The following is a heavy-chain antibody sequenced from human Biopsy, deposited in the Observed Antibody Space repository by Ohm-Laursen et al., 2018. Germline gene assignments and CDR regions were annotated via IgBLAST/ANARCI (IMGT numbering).Heavy chain of an antibody. J-gene: IGHJ5*02. CDR3: ARGEGSSWFDP. Sequence: GASVKVSCKASGDSFTSYAIGWGRQAPGQGLEGMGGIIPIPNVATYAQKFQGRITITADESASKAYMALSSLTSDDTAVYFCARGEGSSWFDPWGHGTLVTVSS. CDR1: GDSFTSYA. V-gene: IGHV1-69*10. D-gene: IGHD1-26*01. CDR2: IIPIPNVA.